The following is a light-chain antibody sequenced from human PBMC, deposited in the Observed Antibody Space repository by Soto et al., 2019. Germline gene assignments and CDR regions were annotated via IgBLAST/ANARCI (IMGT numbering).Light chain of an antibody. V-gene: IGLV1-44*01. CDR2: SNN. CDR3: AAWDDSLSWV. J-gene: IGLJ3*02. CDR1: SSNIGSNT. Sequence: QSVLTHPPSASGTPGQRVTISCSGSSSNIGSNTVNWYQQLPGTAPKHLIFSNNQRPSGVPDRFSGSKSGTSASLAISGLKTEDEADYYCAAWDDSLSWVFGGGTQLTVL.